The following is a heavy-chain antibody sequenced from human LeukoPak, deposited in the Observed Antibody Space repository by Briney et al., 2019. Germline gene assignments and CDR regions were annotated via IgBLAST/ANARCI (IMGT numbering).Heavy chain of an antibody. CDR3: ARDKHRGDYYGSGSYYLDAFDI. CDR1: GYNFTSYY. D-gene: IGHD3-10*01. V-gene: IGHV1-2*04. Sequence: ASVKVSCKASGYNFTSYYMHWVRQAPGQGLEWMGWINPNSGGTNYAQKFQGWVTMTRDTSISTAYMELSRLRSDDTAMYYCARDKHRGDYYGSGSYYLDAFDIWGHGTMVTVSS. J-gene: IGHJ3*02. CDR2: INPNSGGT.